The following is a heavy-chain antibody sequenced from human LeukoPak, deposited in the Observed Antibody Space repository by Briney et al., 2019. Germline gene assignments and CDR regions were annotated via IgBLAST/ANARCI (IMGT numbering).Heavy chain of an antibody. Sequence: GASVKVSCKVSGYSFTSHGITWVRRVPGQGLEWMGWIIPNNGNRDYAQKFQGRVTMTTDTSTSTAYMELRSLRSDDTAVYYCARWLGTYNWFDPWGQGTLVTVSS. V-gene: IGHV1-18*01. CDR1: GYSFTSHG. J-gene: IGHJ5*02. D-gene: IGHD3-10*01. CDR2: IIPNNGNR. CDR3: ARWLGTYNWFDP.